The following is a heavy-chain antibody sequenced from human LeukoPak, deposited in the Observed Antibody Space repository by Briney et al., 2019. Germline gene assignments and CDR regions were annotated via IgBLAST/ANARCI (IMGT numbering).Heavy chain of an antibody. J-gene: IGHJ4*02. CDR2: INAGNGKT. Sequence: ASVNVSCKASGFIFAASAIHWVRQAPGQRLEGMGWINAGNGKTKYSQKFQGRVIITRDTSATTAYMDLSSLRSEDTAVYYCAAGGSGSAIDYWGQGTLVTVSS. CDR3: AAGGSGSAIDY. V-gene: IGHV1-3*01. D-gene: IGHD3-10*01. CDR1: GFIFAASA.